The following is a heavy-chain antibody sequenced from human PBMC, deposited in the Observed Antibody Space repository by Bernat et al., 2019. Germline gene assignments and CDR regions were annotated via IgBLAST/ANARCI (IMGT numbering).Heavy chain of an antibody. CDR1: GFTFSSFE. CDR3: ARDHRMVGAPAADY. V-gene: IGHV3-48*03. J-gene: IGHJ4*02. CDR2: ISSSGSTI. Sequence: EVQLVESGGGLQQPGGSLRLSCAASGFTFSSFEMNWVRQAPGKGLEWVSYISSSGSTIYYADSVKGRFTISRDNAKNSLYLQMNSLRAEDTAVYYCARDHRMVGAPAADYWGQGTLVTVSS. D-gene: IGHD1-26*01.